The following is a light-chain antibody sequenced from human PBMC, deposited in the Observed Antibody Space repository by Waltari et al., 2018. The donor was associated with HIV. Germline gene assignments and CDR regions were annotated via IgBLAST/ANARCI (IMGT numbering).Light chain of an antibody. Sequence: CTGTSSDFGFDNYVSWYQQYPGNAPTLIIYEVSSRPSGGSDRFSGSKSGNTASLTISGLQNEDEAEYFCTSYTTSDTLRFGGGTKVTVL. CDR1: SSDFGFDNY. CDR3: TSYTTSDTLR. V-gene: IGLV2-14*03. CDR2: EVS. J-gene: IGLJ3*02.